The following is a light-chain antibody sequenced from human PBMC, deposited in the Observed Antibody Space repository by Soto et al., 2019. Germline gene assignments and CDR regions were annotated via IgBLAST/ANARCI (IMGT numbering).Light chain of an antibody. CDR1: QSVLYSPNNKNY. Sequence: DIVMTQSPDSLAVSLGERATINCKSSQSVLYSPNNKNYLAWYQQKPGQPPKLLIYWASTRESGVPDRFSGSGSGTDFTLTISSLQAEDVVVYYCQQYYSTPPTFGQGTKLEIK. J-gene: IGKJ2*01. CDR2: WAS. V-gene: IGKV4-1*01. CDR3: QQYYSTPPT.